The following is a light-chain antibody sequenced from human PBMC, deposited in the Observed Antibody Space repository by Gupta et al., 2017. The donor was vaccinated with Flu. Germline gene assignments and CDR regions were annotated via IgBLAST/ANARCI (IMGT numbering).Light chain of an antibody. V-gene: IGLV2-14*01. CDR1: DNDIGNYNY. Sequence: QSALTQPPSVSGPPGQSMIISFTGSDNDIGNYNYVPCYQQHPGKAPQVMIYEVSRRPSGVSNRFSGSKSGNTASLTISELQTEDDADYYGSSYTNINTILFGGGTKLTVL. J-gene: IGLJ2*01. CDR2: EVS. CDR3: SSYTNINTIL.